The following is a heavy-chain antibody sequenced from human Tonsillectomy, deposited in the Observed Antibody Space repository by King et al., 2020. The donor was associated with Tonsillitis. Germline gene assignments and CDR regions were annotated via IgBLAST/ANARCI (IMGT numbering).Heavy chain of an antibody. D-gene: IGHD3-16*01. CDR2: IKSKTDGGTT. V-gene: IGHV3-15*01. J-gene: IGHJ3*02. CDR3: TTRDYATGAFDI. CDR1: GLTFSNAW. Sequence: VQLVESGGGLVKPGGSLTLSCVASGLTFSNAWMTWVRQAPGKGLEWVGRIKSKTDGGTTDYAATVKGRFTISRDDSKNTLFLQMNSLKTEDTAVYYCTTRDYATGAFDIWGQGTMVTVSS.